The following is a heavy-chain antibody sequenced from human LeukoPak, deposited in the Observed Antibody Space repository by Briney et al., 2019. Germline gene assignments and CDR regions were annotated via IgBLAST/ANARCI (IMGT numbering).Heavy chain of an antibody. V-gene: IGHV3-9*01. Sequence: GGSLRLSCVVSGFTFDDYAVHWVRQAPGKGLEWVSGITWNSGSIGYADSVKGRFTISRDNAKNSLYLQMNSLRTEDTALYYCAKGPHYYDSSGYLGYWGQGTLVTVSS. CDR3: AKGPHYYDSSGYLGY. J-gene: IGHJ4*02. CDR1: GFTFDDYA. CDR2: ITWNSGSI. D-gene: IGHD3-22*01.